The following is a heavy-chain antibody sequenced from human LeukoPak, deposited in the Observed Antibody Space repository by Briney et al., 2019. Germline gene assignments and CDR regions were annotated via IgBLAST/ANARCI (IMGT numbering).Heavy chain of an antibody. D-gene: IGHD6-19*01. CDR1: GFTFSSYN. V-gene: IGHV3-48*01. CDR3: ARGQVAGPWCFDL. CDR2: MSSSSSPI. Sequence: GGSLRLSCAASGFTFSSYNMNWVRQAPGKGLEWVSYMSSSSSPIYYADSVKGRFTISRDNAKNSLYLQMNSLRAEDTAVYYCARGQVAGPWCFDLWGRGTLVTVSS. J-gene: IGHJ2*01.